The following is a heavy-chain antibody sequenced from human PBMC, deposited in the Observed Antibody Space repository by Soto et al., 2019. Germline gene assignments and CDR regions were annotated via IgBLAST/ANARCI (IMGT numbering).Heavy chain of an antibody. CDR3: ARNPRPTYGDYADY. Sequence: QVQLVESGGTVVQPGTSLRLSCVASEFTFSNYGMHWARQAPGKGLEWVAYLQYDGTYIHYSDSVQGRFTISRDNSRNTLYLQMNSLRAEDTALYYCARNPRPTYGDYADYWGQGTLVTVSS. D-gene: IGHD4-17*01. V-gene: IGHV3-33*05. CDR1: EFTFSNYG. J-gene: IGHJ4*02. CDR2: LQYDGTYI.